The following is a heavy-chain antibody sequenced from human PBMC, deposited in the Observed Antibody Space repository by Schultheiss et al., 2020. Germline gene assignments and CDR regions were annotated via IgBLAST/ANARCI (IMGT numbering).Heavy chain of an antibody. J-gene: IGHJ6*02. Sequence: ASVKVSCKASGYTFTSYGISWVRQAPGQGLEWMGWISAYNGNTKYSQKFQGRVTMTRDTSTSTVYMELSSLRSDDTAVYYCARDRGGEYYDFWSGYYKARYGMDVWGQGTTVTVSS. CDR1: GYTFTSYG. CDR3: ARDRGGEYYDFWSGYYKARYGMDV. V-gene: IGHV1-18*01. D-gene: IGHD3-3*01. CDR2: ISAYNGNT.